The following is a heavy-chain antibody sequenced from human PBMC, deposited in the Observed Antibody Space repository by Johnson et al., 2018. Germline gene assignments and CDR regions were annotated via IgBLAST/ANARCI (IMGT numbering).Heavy chain of an antibody. CDR3: ARVRYFDSRVDAFDI. CDR2: MNPNSGNT. D-gene: IGHD3-22*01. Sequence: QVQLVESGAEVKKPGASVKVSCKTSGYSFTSYDIHWVRQATGQGLEWLGWMNPNSGNTGYAQKFQGRISMTRNPSITTAYMEVRSLRTEDTAGYYCARVRYFDSRVDAFDIWGQGTMVTVSS. J-gene: IGHJ3*02. V-gene: IGHV1-8*01. CDR1: GYSFTSYD.